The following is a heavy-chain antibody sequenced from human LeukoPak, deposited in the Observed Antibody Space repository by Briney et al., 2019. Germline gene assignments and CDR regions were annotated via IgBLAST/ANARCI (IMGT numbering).Heavy chain of an antibody. CDR1: GFTFRNYE. V-gene: IGHV3-13*01. D-gene: IGHD5/OR15-5a*01. J-gene: IGHJ5*02. CDR2: IGATRTT. CDR3: ARDIGTGSVYTNRFDP. Sequence: GGSLRLSCVAAGFTFRNYEMVWVRQGRGGDLEWVLAIGATRTTYYADSVQGRFPISRDDAKTSLYLQMNSLRAGDTAVYFCARDIGTGSVYTNRFDPWGQATLVTASS.